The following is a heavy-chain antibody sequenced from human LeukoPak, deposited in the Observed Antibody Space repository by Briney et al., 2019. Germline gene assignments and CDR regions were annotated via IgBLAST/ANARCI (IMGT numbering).Heavy chain of an antibody. D-gene: IGHD3-10*01. V-gene: IGHV1-2*06. CDR1: GGTFSSYA. J-gene: IGHJ4*02. CDR3: ARYSSGSYGHYYFDY. CDR2: INPNSGGT. Sequence: GSSVKVSCKASGGTFSSYAISWVRQAPGQGLEWMGRINPNSGGTNYAQKFQGRVTMTRDTSISTAYMELSRLRSDDTAVYYCARYSSGSYGHYYFDYWGQGTLVTVSS.